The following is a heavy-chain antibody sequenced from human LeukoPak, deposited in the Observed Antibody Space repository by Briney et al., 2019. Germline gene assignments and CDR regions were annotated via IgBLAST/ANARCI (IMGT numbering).Heavy chain of an antibody. CDR1: GFTFSSYA. J-gene: IGHJ4*02. CDR3: ARSITMVRGVNE. CDR2: ISYDGSNK. D-gene: IGHD3-10*01. Sequence: GGSLRLSCAASGFTFSSYAMHWVRQAPGKGLEWVAVISYDGSNKYYAGSVKGRFTISRDNSKNTLYLQMNSLRVEDTAVYYCARSITMVRGVNEWGQGTLVTVSS. V-gene: IGHV3-30*04.